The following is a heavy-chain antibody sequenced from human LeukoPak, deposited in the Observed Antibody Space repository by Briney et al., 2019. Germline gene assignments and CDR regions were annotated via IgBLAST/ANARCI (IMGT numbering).Heavy chain of an antibody. CDR3: ARDPPIVGATTWYYYYYYYMDV. J-gene: IGHJ6*03. CDR2: IYYSGST. Sequence: PSETLSLTCTVSGGSISSSSYYWGWIRQPPGKGLEWIGSIYYSGSTYYNPSLKSRVTISVDTSKNQFSLKLSSVTAADTAVYYCARDPPIVGATTWYYYYYYYMDVWGKGTTVTVSS. D-gene: IGHD1-26*01. CDR1: GGSISSSSYY. V-gene: IGHV4-39*07.